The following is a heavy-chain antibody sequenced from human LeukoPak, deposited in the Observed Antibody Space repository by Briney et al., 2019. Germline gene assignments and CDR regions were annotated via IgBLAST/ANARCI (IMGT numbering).Heavy chain of an antibody. CDR1: GGSISSYY. CDR3: ARTSYCRGGSCHSAPFDY. D-gene: IGHD2-15*01. CDR2: IYYSGNT. V-gene: IGHV4-59*01. Sequence: SETLSLTCTVSGGSISSYYWSWIRQPAGKGLEWIGYIYYSGNTNYNPSLKSRVTISVATSKNQFSLKLSSVTAADTAVYYCARTSYCRGGSCHSAPFDYWGQGILVTVSS. J-gene: IGHJ4*02.